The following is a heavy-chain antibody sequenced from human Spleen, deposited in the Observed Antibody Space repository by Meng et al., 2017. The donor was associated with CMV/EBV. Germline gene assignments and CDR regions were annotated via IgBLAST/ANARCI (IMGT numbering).Heavy chain of an antibody. D-gene: IGHD3-22*01. J-gene: IGHJ4*02. CDR3: ARITMIVVANYYFDY. V-gene: IGHV4-31*03. Sequence: LRLSCTVSGGSISSGGYYWSWIRQHPGKGLEWIGYIYYSGSTYYNPSLKSRVTISVDTSKNQFSLKLSSVTAADTAVYYCARITMIVVANYYFDYWGQGTLVTVSS. CDR2: IYYSGST. CDR1: GGSISSGGYY.